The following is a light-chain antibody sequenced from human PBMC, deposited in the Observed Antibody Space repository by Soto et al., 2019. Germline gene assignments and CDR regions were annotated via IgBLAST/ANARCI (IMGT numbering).Light chain of an antibody. Sequence: EIVLTQSPGTLSLSPGERSSLSCSASQSVSSSYLAWYQQKPGQAPRLLIHDASSRATGISDRFTGSGSGTDFTLTITTLEPEDFAVYYCQQYGSSPRTFGLGTKVDIK. V-gene: IGKV3-20*01. CDR1: QSVSSSY. J-gene: IGKJ1*01. CDR3: QQYGSSPRT. CDR2: DAS.